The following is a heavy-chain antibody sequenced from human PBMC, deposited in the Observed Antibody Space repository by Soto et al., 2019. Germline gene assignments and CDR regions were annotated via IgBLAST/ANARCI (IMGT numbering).Heavy chain of an antibody. D-gene: IGHD6-19*01. Sequence: EVQLVESGGGLVQPGRSLRLACAASGFTFDDYAMHWVRQGPGKGLEWVSGISWNSGRIDYADSVKGRFTISRDNAKKSLYLQMNSLRGEDTALYYCAKDIREYGSGWTYFVNWGQGTLVTVSS. CDR2: ISWNSGRI. V-gene: IGHV3-9*01. J-gene: IGHJ4*02. CDR3: AKDIREYGSGWTYFVN. CDR1: GFTFDDYA.